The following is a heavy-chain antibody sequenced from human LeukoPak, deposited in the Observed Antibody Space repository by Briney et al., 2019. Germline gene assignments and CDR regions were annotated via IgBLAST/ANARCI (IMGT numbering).Heavy chain of an antibody. CDR3: AVGTTVTYDAFDI. Sequence: SVQVSCMASGWTFTGYYMHWVRQAPGQGLDWMGWINPNSGGANYAQKFQGRVTMTRNTNISTAYMELSSMRSEDTDVYYCAVGTTVTYDAFDIWGQGTMVTVSS. CDR2: INPNSGGA. D-gene: IGHD4-17*01. V-gene: IGHV1-2*02. J-gene: IGHJ3*02. CDR1: GWTFTGYY.